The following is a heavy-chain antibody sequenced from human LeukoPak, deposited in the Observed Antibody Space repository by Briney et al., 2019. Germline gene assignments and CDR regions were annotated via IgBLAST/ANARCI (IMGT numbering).Heavy chain of an antibody. Sequence: GGSLRLSCVASGFTFNTSAMHWVRQAPGKGLEWVAVTPYDEIHKFYAESVKGRFTTSRDNSKNTLYLQMNSLRPEDTAVYYCARDLFGSIDYWGQGILVTVSS. V-gene: IGHV3-30-3*01. J-gene: IGHJ4*02. CDR1: GFTFNTSA. CDR2: TPYDEIHK. CDR3: ARDLFGSIDY. D-gene: IGHD3-10*01.